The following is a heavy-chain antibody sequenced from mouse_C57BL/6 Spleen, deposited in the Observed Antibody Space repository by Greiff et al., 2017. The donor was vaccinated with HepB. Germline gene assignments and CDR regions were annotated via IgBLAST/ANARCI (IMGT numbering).Heavy chain of an antibody. J-gene: IGHJ4*01. CDR2: INPYNGGT. V-gene: IGHV1-19*01. CDR1: GYTFTDYY. CDR3: AREGDYYGSSYAMDY. D-gene: IGHD1-1*01. Sequence: VQLQQSGPVLVKPGASVKMSCKASGYTFTDYYMNWVKQSHGKSLEWIGVINPYNGGTSYNQKFKGKATLTVDKSSSTAYMELNSLTSEDSAVYYWAREGDYYGSSYAMDYWGQGTSVTVSS.